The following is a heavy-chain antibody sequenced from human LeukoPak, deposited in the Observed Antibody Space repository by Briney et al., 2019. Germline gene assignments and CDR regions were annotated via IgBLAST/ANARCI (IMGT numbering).Heavy chain of an antibody. D-gene: IGHD6-19*01. CDR2: VYYSGST. CDR3: ARHWLTDPFDI. V-gene: IGHV4-59*08. J-gene: IGHJ3*02. CDR1: GGSISSYY. Sequence: SETLSLTCTVSGGSISSYYWSWIRQPPGKGLEWIGYVYYSGSTNYNPSLKNRVTMSVDTSKNQFSLKLSSVTAADTAVYYCARHWLTDPFDIWGQGTMVTVSS.